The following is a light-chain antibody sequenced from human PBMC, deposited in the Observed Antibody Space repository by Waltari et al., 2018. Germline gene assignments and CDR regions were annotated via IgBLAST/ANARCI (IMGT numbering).Light chain of an antibody. CDR2: EDK. V-gene: IGLV3-10*01. Sequence: SYELTQPPSVSVSPGQTARITCPGDALPTKYAYWYQQRSGQAPVLVIYEDKERPSGIPERFSGSNSGTMATLTISGALAEDEGDYYCFSTDSSGDHRVFGGGTKLTVL. J-gene: IGLJ2*01. CDR3: FSTDSSGDHRV. CDR1: ALPTKY.